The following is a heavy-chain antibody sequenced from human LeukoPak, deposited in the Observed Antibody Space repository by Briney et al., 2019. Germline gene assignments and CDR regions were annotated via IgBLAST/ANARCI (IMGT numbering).Heavy chain of an antibody. D-gene: IGHD2-21*02. V-gene: IGHV3-66*01. CDR1: GFTVSSNY. J-gene: IGHJ6*02. CDR3: ARDGDCGGDCYLYGMDV. Sequence: TRGSLRLPCAASGFTVSSNYMSWVRQAPGKGLEWVSVIYSGGSTYYADSVKGRFAISRDNSKNTLYLQMNSLRAEDTAVYYCARDGDCGGDCYLYGMDVWGQGTTVTVSS. CDR2: IYSGGST.